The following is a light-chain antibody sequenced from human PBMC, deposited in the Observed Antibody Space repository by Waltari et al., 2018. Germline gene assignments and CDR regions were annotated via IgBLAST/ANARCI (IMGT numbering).Light chain of an antibody. CDR2: GAS. CDR3: HQYNNWPPYT. V-gene: IGKV3-15*01. CDR1: QNVNSN. J-gene: IGKJ2*01. Sequence: EVVMTQSPATLSVSPGERATLSCRASQNVNSNVAWYQQKPGQAPRLLIYGASSTATGIPARFSGSGSGTEFTLTISSLQSEDLAVYYCHQYNNWPPYTFGQGTKLEIK.